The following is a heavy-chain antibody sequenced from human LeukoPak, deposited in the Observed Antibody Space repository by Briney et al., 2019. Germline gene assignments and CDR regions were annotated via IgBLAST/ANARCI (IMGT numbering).Heavy chain of an antibody. CDR2: ISYDGSNK. V-gene: IGHV3-30*18. CDR3: AKEYGSGTEYYYGMDV. J-gene: IGHJ6*02. D-gene: IGHD3-10*01. CDR1: GFTFSSYG. Sequence: GGSLRLSCAASGFTFSSYGMHWVRQAPGKGLEWVAVISYDGSNKYYADSVKGRFTISRDNSKNTLYLQMNSLRAEDTAVYYCAKEYGSGTEYYYGMDVWGQGTTVTVSS.